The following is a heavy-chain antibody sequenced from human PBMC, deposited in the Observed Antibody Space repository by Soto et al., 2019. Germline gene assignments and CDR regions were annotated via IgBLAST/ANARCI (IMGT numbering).Heavy chain of an antibody. CDR2: IIPIFGTA. J-gene: IGHJ6*01. CDR3: ARADWVTRGYYYYYYGLDV. Sequence: SVKVSCKASGGTFSSYAISWVRQAPGQGLEWMVGIIPIFGTANYAQKFQGRVTITADESTSTAYMELSSLRSEDTAVYYCARADWVTRGYYYYYYGLDVWGQGTKVTV. V-gene: IGHV1-69*13. D-gene: IGHD3-10*01. CDR1: GGTFSSYA.